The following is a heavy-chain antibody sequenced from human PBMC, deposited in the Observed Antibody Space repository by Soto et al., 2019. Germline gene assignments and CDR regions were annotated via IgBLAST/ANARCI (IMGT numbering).Heavy chain of an antibody. CDR2: TSPRNSKI. Sequence: VESVSMSVKVSGKSSMSYGISWALQLPGRDPEWLAPTSPRNSKIDYSPSFQGHVTISADMSTSTAYLKWSSLRASDTAIYYCARLGLAATYTYGMDVCHRGPTVT. CDR3: ARLGLAATYTYGMDV. V-gene: IGHV5-10-1*01. J-gene: IGHJ6*02. CDR1: GKSSMSYG. D-gene: IGHD2-15*01.